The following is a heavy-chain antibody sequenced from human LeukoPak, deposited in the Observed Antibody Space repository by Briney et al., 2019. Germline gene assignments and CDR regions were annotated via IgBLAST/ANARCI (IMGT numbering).Heavy chain of an antibody. Sequence: PSETLSLTCAVYGGSFSDSYWSWIRQPPGKGLEWIGEINHSGSTNFKSSLKSRVTISVDTSKNQFSLKLSSVTAADTAVYFCARGSRYCSSISCYKYYYAMDVRGQGTTVTVSS. CDR2: INHSGST. J-gene: IGHJ6*02. CDR3: ARGSRYCSSISCYKYYYAMDV. V-gene: IGHV4-34*01. CDR1: GGSFSDSY. D-gene: IGHD2-2*02.